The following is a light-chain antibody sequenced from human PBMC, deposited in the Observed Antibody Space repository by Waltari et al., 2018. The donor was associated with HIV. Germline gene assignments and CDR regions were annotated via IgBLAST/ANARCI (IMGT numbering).Light chain of an antibody. CDR2: LGS. CDR1: QSLLHSDGNNY. V-gene: IGKV2-28*01. Sequence: DIVMIQSPLSLPVTPGEPASISCRSSQSLLHSDGNNYLEWYVQKPGQSPQLLIHLGSNRASGVPDRFSGSGSGTHFILKISKVKAEDVGIFFCMQSLQTPTFGQGTRLDI. J-gene: IGKJ5*01. CDR3: MQSLQTPT.